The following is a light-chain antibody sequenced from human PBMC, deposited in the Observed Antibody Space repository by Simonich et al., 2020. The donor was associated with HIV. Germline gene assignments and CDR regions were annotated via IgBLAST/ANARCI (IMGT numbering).Light chain of an antibody. Sequence: ELVMTQSPATLSVSPGESATLSCRASQSVSSNLAWYQQKPGQAPRLLIYGASTRATGIPARFSGSGSGTEFTLTISSMQSEDFAVYYCQQYNNWPLTFGPGTKVDIK. J-gene: IGKJ3*01. CDR3: QQYNNWPLT. CDR2: GAS. CDR1: QSVSSN. V-gene: IGKV3-15*01.